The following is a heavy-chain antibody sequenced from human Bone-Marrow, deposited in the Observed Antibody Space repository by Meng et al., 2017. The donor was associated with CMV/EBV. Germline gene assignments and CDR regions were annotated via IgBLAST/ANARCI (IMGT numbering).Heavy chain of an antibody. J-gene: IGHJ6*01. CDR3: ARVQYYDFWSGYYTSPYYYGMDV. Sequence: GGSLRLTCAASGFTFSSYAMHWVRQAPGKGLEWVAVISYEGSNKYYTDSVKGRFTISRDNSKNTLYLQMNRLRAEDTAVYYCARVQYYDFWSGYYTSPYYYGMDVWGQGNTVTFYS. CDR1: GFTFSSYA. CDR2: ISYEGSNK. V-gene: IGHV3-30*04. D-gene: IGHD3-3*01.